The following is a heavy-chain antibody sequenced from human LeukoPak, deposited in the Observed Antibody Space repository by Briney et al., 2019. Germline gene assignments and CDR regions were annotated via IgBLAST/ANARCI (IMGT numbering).Heavy chain of an antibody. Sequence: GGSLRLSCAASGFIFSNYAMSWVRQAPGNGLEWVSAIDSTGAYTWYADSVKGRFTISKDSSKTILYLQMNSLRAEDAAVYFCAKGSAAGRPYYFDYWGQGTLVTVSS. J-gene: IGHJ4*02. V-gene: IGHV3-23*01. CDR1: GFIFSNYA. D-gene: IGHD6-25*01. CDR3: AKGSAAGRPYYFDY. CDR2: IDSTGAYT.